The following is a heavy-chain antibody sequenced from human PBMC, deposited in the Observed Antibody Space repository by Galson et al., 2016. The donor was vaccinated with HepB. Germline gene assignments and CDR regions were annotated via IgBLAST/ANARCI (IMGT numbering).Heavy chain of an antibody. V-gene: IGHV3-33*01. D-gene: IGHD6-13*01. Sequence: SLRLSCAASGFTFSSYGMHWVRQAPGKGLEWVALIWYDGSNKYYADSVKGRFTISRDNSKNTLYLQMNSLRAEDTAVYYCAREDSTKAAASFGYWGQGTLVTVSS. CDR1: GFTFSSYG. J-gene: IGHJ4*02. CDR3: AREDSTKAAASFGY. CDR2: IWYDGSNK.